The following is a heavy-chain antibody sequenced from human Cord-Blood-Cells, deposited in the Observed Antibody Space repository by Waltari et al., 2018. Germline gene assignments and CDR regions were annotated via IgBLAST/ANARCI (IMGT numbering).Heavy chain of an antibody. V-gene: IGHV1-69*01. CDR1: GGPFSSYA. CDR3: ARDRKRYYDFWSGYYAFDI. D-gene: IGHD3-3*01. CDR2: IIPIFGTA. Sequence: QVQLVQSGAEVKKPGSSVKVSCKASGGPFSSYAISWVRQAPGQGLEWMGGIIPIFGTANYAQKFQGRVTITADESTSTAYMELSSLRSEDTAVYYCARDRKRYYDFWSGYYAFDIWGQGTMVTVSS. J-gene: IGHJ3*02.